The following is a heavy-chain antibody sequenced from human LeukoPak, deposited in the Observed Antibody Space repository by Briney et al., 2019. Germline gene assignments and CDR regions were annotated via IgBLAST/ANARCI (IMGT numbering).Heavy chain of an antibody. CDR3: ARRITMVRGVIIWGRRRGDTGKNWFDP. CDR2: MNPNSGNT. CDR1: GYTFTSYD. D-gene: IGHD3-10*01. J-gene: IGHJ5*02. Sequence: ASVKVSCKASGYTFTSYDINWVRQATGQGLEWMGWMNPNSGNTGYAQKFQGRVTVTRNTSISTAYMELSSLRSEDTAVYYCARRITMVRGVIIWGRRRGDTGKNWFDPWGQGTLVTVSS. V-gene: IGHV1-8*01.